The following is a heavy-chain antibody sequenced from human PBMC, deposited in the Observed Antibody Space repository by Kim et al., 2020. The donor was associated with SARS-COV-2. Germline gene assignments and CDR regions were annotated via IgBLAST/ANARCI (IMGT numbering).Heavy chain of an antibody. J-gene: IGHJ4*02. V-gene: IGHV5-10-1*01. Sequence: GESLKISCKASAYIFTRYWIAWVRQMPGKGLEWMGQIDPYDSNTKYNSSFEGHITISSDNSITTAYLQWSSLKTSDTAMYYCARYSDSRWFFDFWGQGT. CDR3: ARYSDSRWFFDF. CDR2: IDPYDSNT. CDR1: AYIFTRYW. D-gene: IGHD3-9*01.